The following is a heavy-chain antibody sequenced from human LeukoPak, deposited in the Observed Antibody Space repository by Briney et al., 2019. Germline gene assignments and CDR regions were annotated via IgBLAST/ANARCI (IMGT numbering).Heavy chain of an antibody. V-gene: IGHV3-13*01. CDR3: ARDRWFGD. J-gene: IGHJ4*02. CDR2: IGTAGDT. CDR1: GFTFSDYD. D-gene: IGHD3-10*01. Sequence: PGGSLRLSCAASGFTFSDYDMHWVRQATGKGLEWVSAIGTAGDTYYTGSVKGRFTISRENAKNSLYLQMNGLRAEDTAVYYCARDRWFGDWGQGTLVTVSS.